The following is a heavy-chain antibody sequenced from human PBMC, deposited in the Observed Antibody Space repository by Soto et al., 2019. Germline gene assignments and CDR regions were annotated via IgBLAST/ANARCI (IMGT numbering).Heavy chain of an antibody. CDR1: AFTFSSYG. CDR3: ARAQGKVLDS. CDR2: ISDDGTYK. V-gene: IGHV3-30*03. J-gene: IGHJ4*02. D-gene: IGHD1-1*01. Sequence: GGSLRLPCAVSAFTFSSYGIHWVRQAPGKGLEWVAVISDDGTYKNYPDSVKGRFTISRDNSKNTLYLQMNSLRGDDTAVYYCARAQGKVLDSWGQGTLVTVSS.